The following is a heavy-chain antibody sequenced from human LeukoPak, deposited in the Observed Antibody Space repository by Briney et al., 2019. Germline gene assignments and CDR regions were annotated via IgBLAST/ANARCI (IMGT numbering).Heavy chain of an antibody. V-gene: IGHV3-30*04. CDR1: GFTFSTYA. Sequence: GGSLRLSCSTSGFTFSTYAMHWVRQAPGKGLEWVAVISYGGSNKYYADSVKGRFTISRDNSKNTLYLQMNSLRAEDTAVYYCARNLAARYSGYDYYYYYGMDVWGQGTTVTVSS. D-gene: IGHD5-12*01. CDR3: ARNLAARYSGYDYYYYYGMDV. CDR2: ISYGGSNK. J-gene: IGHJ6*02.